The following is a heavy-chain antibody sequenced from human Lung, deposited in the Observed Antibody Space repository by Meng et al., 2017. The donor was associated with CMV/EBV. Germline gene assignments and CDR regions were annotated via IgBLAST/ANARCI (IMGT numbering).Heavy chain of an antibody. CDR2: INPNSGGT. Sequence: QVQLVQPGAAAKKPGASVKVSRKASGYTFTGYYMHWVRQAPGQGLEWMGWINPNSGGTNYAQKFQGRVTMTRNTSISTAYMEMSRLRSDDTAVYYCARPPMGQLSDYFDYWGQGTLVTVSS. V-gene: IGHV1-2*02. D-gene: IGHD6-13*01. CDR1: GYTFTGYY. J-gene: IGHJ4*02. CDR3: ARPPMGQLSDYFDY.